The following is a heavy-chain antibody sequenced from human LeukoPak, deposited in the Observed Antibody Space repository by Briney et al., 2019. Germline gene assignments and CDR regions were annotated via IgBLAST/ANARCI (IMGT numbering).Heavy chain of an antibody. CDR1: GYTFTDYY. Sequence: GASVKDSCKVSGYTFTDYYMHWVQQAPGKGLEWMGLVDPEDGETIYAEKFQGRVTITADTSTDTAYMELSSLRSEDTAVYYCATTLNNWYDLIDAFDIWGQGTMVTVSS. J-gene: IGHJ3*02. CDR3: ATTLNNWYDLIDAFDI. D-gene: IGHD1-1*01. V-gene: IGHV1-69-2*01. CDR2: VDPEDGET.